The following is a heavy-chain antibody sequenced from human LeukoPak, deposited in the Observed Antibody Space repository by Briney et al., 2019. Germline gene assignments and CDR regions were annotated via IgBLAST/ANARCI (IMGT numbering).Heavy chain of an antibody. CDR3: ARGVLGSTWYYDYYYMDV. Sequence: AETLSLTCAVYGGPFSGYYWNWIRQPPGKGLEWIGEINHSGSTNYNPSLKRRLTISIKTSQHHLSLKLSSVTAAATAVYYCARGVLGSTWYYDYYYMDVWGKGTPVTVSS. CDR1: GGPFSGYY. CDR2: INHSGST. D-gene: IGHD6-13*01. V-gene: IGHV4-34*01. J-gene: IGHJ6*03.